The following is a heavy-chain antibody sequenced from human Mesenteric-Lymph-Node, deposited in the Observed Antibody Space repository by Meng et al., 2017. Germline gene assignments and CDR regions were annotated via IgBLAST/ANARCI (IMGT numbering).Heavy chain of an antibody. CDR1: GGSISSSSYY. J-gene: IGHJ4*02. CDR2: IYYSGST. Sequence: SETLSLTCTVSGGSISSSSYYWGWIRQPPGKGLEWIGSIYYSGSTYYNPSLKSRVTISVDTSKNQFSLKLSSVTAADTAVYYCARECDDTAMVTCSDYWGQGTLVTVSS. V-gene: IGHV4-39*07. CDR3: ARECDDTAMVTCSDY. D-gene: IGHD5-18*01.